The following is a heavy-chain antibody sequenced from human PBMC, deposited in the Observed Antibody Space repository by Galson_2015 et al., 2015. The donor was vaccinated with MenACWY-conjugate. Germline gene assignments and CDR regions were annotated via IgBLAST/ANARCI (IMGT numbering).Heavy chain of an antibody. CDR3: AHRVNYDSSVAYFDF. V-gene: IGHV2-5*02. Sequence: PALVKPTQTLTLTCTFSGFSLSTNGVGVGWIRQPPGKALEWLALIYWDADKRYSPSLKSRLTLTKDTSKNQVVLTMTNMDPVDTATYDCAHRVNYDSSVAYFDFWGQGTLVTVSS. CDR2: IYWDADK. J-gene: IGHJ4*02. CDR1: GFSLSTNGVG. D-gene: IGHD3-22*01.